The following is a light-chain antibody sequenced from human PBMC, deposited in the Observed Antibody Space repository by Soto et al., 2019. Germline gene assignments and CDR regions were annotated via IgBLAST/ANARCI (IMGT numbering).Light chain of an antibody. CDR3: VSHSSSSAPVV. J-gene: IGLJ2*01. V-gene: IGLV2-14*01. CDR2: EVS. Sequence: QSVLTQPASVSGSPGQSITISCTGSSSDVGGYDYVSWYQQHPGKAPKLMIYEVSNRPSGISNRFSGSKSGNTASLTISGLQAEDEAAYFCVSHSSSSAPVVFGGGTKLTVL. CDR1: SSDVGGYDY.